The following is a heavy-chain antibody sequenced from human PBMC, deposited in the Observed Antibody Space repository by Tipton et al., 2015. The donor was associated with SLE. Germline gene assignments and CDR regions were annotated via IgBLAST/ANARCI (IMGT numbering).Heavy chain of an antibody. J-gene: IGHJ6*02. V-gene: IGHV4-39*07. CDR3: ARGGGVDIDQGSTYYLGLDV. D-gene: IGHD3-10*01. CDR1: GGSIRSSNYY. CDR2: IYYSGTT. Sequence: TLSLTCTVSGGSIRSSNYYWGWFRQPPGKGLEWIGIIYYSGTTYYNPSLKSRVTISGDTPKNQFSLKLTSVTAADTGVYFCARGGGVDIDQGSTYYLGLDVWGQGTTVNVSS.